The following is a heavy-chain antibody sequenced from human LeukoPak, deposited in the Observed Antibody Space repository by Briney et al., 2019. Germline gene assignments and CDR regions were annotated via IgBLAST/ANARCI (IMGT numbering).Heavy chain of an antibody. CDR2: IYHSGST. Sequence: PSETLSLTCTVSGGSISSGGYYWSWIRQPPGKGLEWIGYIYHSGSTYYNPSLKSRVTMSVDTSKNQFSLKLSSVTAADTAVYYCARDLFQEEPYYDFWSGYFFDDWFDPWGQGTLVTVSS. J-gene: IGHJ5*02. CDR3: ARDLFQEEPYYDFWSGYFFDDWFDP. V-gene: IGHV4-30-2*01. CDR1: GGSISSGGYY. D-gene: IGHD3-3*01.